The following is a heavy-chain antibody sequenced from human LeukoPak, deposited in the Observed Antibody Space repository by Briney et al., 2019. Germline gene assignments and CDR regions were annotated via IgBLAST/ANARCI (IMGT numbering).Heavy chain of an antibody. V-gene: IGHV3-7*01. D-gene: IGHD2-15*01. Sequence: GGSLRLSCAASGFTISSYWMSWVRQAPGKGLEWVANLKQDGSEKNYVDSVKGRFTISRDNAKNSLYLQMNNLRAEDTAVYYCARDSPFGCNWGQGTLVTVSS. J-gene: IGHJ4*02. CDR3: ARDSPFGCN. CDR2: LKQDGSEK. CDR1: GFTISSYW.